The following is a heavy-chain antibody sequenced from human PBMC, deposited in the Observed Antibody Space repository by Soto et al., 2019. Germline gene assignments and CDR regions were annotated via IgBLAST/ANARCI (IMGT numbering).Heavy chain of an antibody. Sequence: SLRLSCTASGFTFSSYSMNWVRQAPGKGPEWVSSISPSSSAYYADSVKGRFTVSRDNAKNSMFLQMNGLRAEDTAVYYCVRDHPVGQTARPYSWGQGTLVTVSS. CDR2: ISPSSSA. CDR1: GFTFSSYS. D-gene: IGHD5-18*01. J-gene: IGHJ4*02. V-gene: IGHV3-48*01. CDR3: VRDHPVGQTARPYS.